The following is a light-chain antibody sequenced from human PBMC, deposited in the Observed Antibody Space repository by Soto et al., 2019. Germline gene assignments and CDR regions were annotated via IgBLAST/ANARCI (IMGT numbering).Light chain of an antibody. J-gene: IGLJ2*01. Sequence: QSALTQPASVSGSPGHSITISCTGSSSDVGGYNYVSWYQHHPGKAPKFMIYDVTGRPSGVSNRFSGSKSGNTASLTISGLQAEEEADYYCTSYTSSSTLIFGGGTKLTVL. CDR2: DVT. V-gene: IGLV2-14*03. CDR1: SSDVGGYNY. CDR3: TSYTSSSTLI.